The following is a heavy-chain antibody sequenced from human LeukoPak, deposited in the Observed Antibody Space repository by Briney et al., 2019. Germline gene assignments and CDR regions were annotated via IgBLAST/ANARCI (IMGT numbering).Heavy chain of an antibody. D-gene: IGHD1-26*01. J-gene: IGHJ4*02. CDR3: ASQISSPDMG. Sequence: GGSLRLSCAASGFIFSNHGMHWVRQAPGKGLEWVATIRYDGSSKYYADSVKGRFTISRDNSNNTLYLQMSSLRGEDTALYYCASQISSPDMGWGQGALVTVSS. CDR2: IRYDGSSK. V-gene: IGHV3-30*02. CDR1: GFIFSNHG.